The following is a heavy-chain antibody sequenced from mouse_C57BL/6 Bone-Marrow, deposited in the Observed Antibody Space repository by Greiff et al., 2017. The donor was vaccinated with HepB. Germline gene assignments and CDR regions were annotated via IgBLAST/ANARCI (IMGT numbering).Heavy chain of an antibody. CDR2: ISDGGSYT. CDR1: GFTFSSYA. Sequence: DVKLVESGGGLVKPGGSLKLSCAASGFTFSSYAMSWVRQTPEKRLEWVATISDGGSYTYYPDDVKGRFTISRDNAKNNLYLQMSHLKSEDTAMYYCARDDGYDGYFDVWGTGTTVTVSS. D-gene: IGHD2-2*01. J-gene: IGHJ1*03. V-gene: IGHV5-4*01. CDR3: ARDDGYDGYFDV.